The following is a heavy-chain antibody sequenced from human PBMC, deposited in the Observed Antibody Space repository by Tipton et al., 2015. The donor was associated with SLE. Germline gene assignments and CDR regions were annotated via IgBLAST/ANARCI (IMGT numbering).Heavy chain of an antibody. CDR3: VRDRTSTGGNDALDI. Sequence: SLRLSCAASGFTVSRKYMTWVRQAPGKGLEWVSSISSSSIYIYYADSVKGRFTISRDNAKNALYLQMNTLRAEDTAVYYCVRDRTSTGGNDALDIWGQGKMVTVSS. CDR2: ISSSSIYI. D-gene: IGHD4-23*01. V-gene: IGHV3-21*01. CDR1: GFTVSRKY. J-gene: IGHJ3*02.